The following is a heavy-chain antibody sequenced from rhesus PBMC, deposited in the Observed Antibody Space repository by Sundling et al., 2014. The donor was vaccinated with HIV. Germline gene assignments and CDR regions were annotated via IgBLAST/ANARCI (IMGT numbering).Heavy chain of an antibody. CDR3: ARVKSGPFSLRFDS. Sequence: VQLQESGPGLVKPSETLSLTCAVSGASISSNYWSWIRQAPGKGLEWIGRISGSDGSTDYNPSLKNRVIFSRDTSTNQFSLKLSSVTAADTAVYYCARVKSGPFSLRFDSWGQGVLVTVSS. J-gene: IGHJ4*01. CDR1: GASISSNY. D-gene: IGHD2-21*01. CDR2: ISGSDGST. V-gene: IGHV4S2*01.